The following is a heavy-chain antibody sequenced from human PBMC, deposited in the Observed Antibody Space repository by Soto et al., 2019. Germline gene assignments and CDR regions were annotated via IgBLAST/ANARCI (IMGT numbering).Heavy chain of an antibody. CDR2: IFPGDSDTVNSPST. D-gene: IGHD5-18*01. Sequence: GESLKISCKGFGYSFTTYWIAWVRQMPGEGLEWMGIIFPGDSDTVNSPSTVYSPSFQGQVTFSADKSISTAYLHWGSLKASDTAMYFCARPVPSGYTYGYEYWGRGTLVTVSS. J-gene: IGHJ4*02. CDR3: ARPVPSGYTYGYEY. V-gene: IGHV5-51*01. CDR1: GYSFTTYW.